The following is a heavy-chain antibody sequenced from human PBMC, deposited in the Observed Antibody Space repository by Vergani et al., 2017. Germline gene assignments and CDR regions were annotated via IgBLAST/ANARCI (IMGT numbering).Heavy chain of an antibody. CDR3: TTAHPTVAGTGDY. Sequence: QVQLVQSGAEVKKPGSSVKVSCKASGGTFSSYAISWVRQAPGQGLEWMGRIIPILGTANYAQKFQGRVTITADEATSTAYMELSSLRSEDTAVYYCTTAHPTVAGTGDYWGQGTLVTVSS. J-gene: IGHJ4*02. D-gene: IGHD6-19*01. V-gene: IGHV1-69*11. CDR1: GGTFSSYA. CDR2: IIPILGTA.